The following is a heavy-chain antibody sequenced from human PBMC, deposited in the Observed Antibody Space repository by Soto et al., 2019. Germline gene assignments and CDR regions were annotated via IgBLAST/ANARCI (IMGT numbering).Heavy chain of an antibody. CDR3: ARGGISSSEGLDY. V-gene: IGHV1-18*01. CDR1: GYTFTNHG. J-gene: IGHJ4*02. CDR2: ISPYNGDT. Sequence: ASVKVSCKASGYTFTNHGISWVRQAPGEGLEWMGWISPYNGDTNNAQKFQGRVTMTTDTPTNTGFMELTRLTSDDTAVYYCARGGISSSEGLDYWGQGTLVTVYS. D-gene: IGHD6-13*01.